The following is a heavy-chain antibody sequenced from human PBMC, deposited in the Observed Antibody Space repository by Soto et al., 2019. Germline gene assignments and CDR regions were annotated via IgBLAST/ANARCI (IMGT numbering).Heavy chain of an antibody. Sequence: QVQLVQSGAEVKKPGSSVKVSCKASGGTFSSYTISWVRQAPGQGLEWMGRIIPILGIANYAQKFQGRVTITADKATSTAYKELSSLRSEDTAVYYCAEGQRTTVTTLDYWGQGTLVTVSS. CDR3: AEGQRTTVTTLDY. CDR1: GGTFSSYT. CDR2: IIPILGIA. D-gene: IGHD4-17*01. J-gene: IGHJ4*02. V-gene: IGHV1-69*02.